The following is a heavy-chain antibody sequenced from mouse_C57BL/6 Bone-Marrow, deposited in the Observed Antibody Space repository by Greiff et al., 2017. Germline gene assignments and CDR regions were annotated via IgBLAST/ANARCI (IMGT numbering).Heavy chain of an antibody. CDR3: ARNPLFITTVDPYFDY. D-gene: IGHD1-1*01. CDR2: IWSGGST. V-gene: IGHV2-2*01. J-gene: IGHJ2*01. CDR1: GFSLTSYG. Sequence: QVQLKESGPGLVQPSQSLSITCTVSGFSLTSYGVHWVRQSPGKGLEWLGVIWSGGSTDYNAAFISRLSISKDNSKSQVFFKMNSLQADDTAIYYCARNPLFITTVDPYFDYWGQGTTLTVSA.